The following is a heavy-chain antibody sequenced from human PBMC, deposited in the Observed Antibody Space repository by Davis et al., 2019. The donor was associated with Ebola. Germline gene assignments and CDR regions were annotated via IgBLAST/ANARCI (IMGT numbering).Heavy chain of an antibody. J-gene: IGHJ4*02. Sequence: GGSLRLSCAASGFTFSSHAMHWVRQAPGKGLEWVANIKQDGSEKYYVDSVKGRFTISRDNAKNSVFLQMNSLRAEDTAVYYCASHDYGDYAGPDYWGQGTLVTVSS. CDR1: GFTFSSHA. CDR2: IKQDGSEK. V-gene: IGHV3-7*01. CDR3: ASHDYGDYAGPDY. D-gene: IGHD4-17*01.